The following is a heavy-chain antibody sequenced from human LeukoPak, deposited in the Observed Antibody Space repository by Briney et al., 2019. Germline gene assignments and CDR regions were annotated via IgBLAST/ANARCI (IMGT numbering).Heavy chain of an antibody. CDR3: AKVALAGYTTGWLDS. Sequence: GGSLRLSCAASGFTFSSYAMTWVRQAPGKGLEWVSVIGGSGTSTHAADSVKGRFTISRDNSKSTLYLQMSSLRAEDTAIYYCAKVALAGYTTGWLDSWGQGTLVIVSS. CDR2: IGGSGTST. J-gene: IGHJ5*01. CDR1: GFTFSSYA. V-gene: IGHV3-23*01. D-gene: IGHD5-12*01.